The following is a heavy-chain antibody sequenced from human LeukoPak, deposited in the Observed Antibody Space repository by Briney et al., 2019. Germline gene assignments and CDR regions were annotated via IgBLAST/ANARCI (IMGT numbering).Heavy chain of an antibody. CDR3: ARGTRWLRFDY. V-gene: IGHV4-34*01. Sequence: SETLSLTCAVYGGSFSGYYWSWIRQPPGKGLEWIGEINHSGSTNYNPSLKCRVTISVDTSKNQFSLKLSSVTAADTAVYYCARGTRWLRFDYWGQGTLVTASS. CDR2: INHSGST. D-gene: IGHD5-12*01. CDR1: GGSFSGYY. J-gene: IGHJ4*02.